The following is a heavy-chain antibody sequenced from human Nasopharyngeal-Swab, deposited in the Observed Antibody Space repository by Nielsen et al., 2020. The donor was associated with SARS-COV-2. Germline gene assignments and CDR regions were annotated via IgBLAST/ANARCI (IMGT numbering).Heavy chain of an antibody. V-gene: IGHV1-18*01. Sequence: ASVKVSCKASGYTFTSYGISWVRQAPGQGLEWMGWISAYNGNTNYAQKLQGRVTMTTDTPTSTAYMELRSLRSDDTAVYYCARHYDFWSGYLPYYFDYWGQGTLVTVSS. D-gene: IGHD3-3*01. J-gene: IGHJ4*02. CDR3: ARHYDFWSGYLPYYFDY. CDR2: ISAYNGNT. CDR1: GYTFTSYG.